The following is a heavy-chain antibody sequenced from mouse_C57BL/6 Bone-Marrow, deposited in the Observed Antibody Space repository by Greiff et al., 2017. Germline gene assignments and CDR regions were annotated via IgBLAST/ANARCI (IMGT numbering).Heavy chain of an antibody. CDR2: IYPRDGST. Sequence: QVQLQQSGPELVKPGASVKLSCKASGYTFTSYDINWVKQRPGKGLEWIGWIYPRDGSTKYNEKFKGQATLTVDTSSSTAYMELHSLTSEDSAVYCCARDYGSSYWYFDVWGTGTTVTVSS. D-gene: IGHD1-1*01. V-gene: IGHV1-85*01. CDR1: GYTFTSYD. J-gene: IGHJ1*03. CDR3: ARDYGSSYWYFDV.